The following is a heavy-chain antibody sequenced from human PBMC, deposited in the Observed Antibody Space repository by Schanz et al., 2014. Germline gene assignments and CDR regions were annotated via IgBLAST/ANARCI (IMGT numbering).Heavy chain of an antibody. Sequence: VQLVESGGGVVQPGRSLRLSCAASGFTFSKYGMHWVRQAPGKGLEWVSGISWNSGSLGYADSVKGRFTISRDNAKNSLYLQMNSLRAEDTAVYYCARDKDGYYPFDYWGQGTLVAVSS. CDR2: ISWNSGSL. CDR3: ARDKDGYYPFDY. D-gene: IGHD3-22*01. V-gene: IGHV3-9*01. CDR1: GFTFSKYG. J-gene: IGHJ4*02.